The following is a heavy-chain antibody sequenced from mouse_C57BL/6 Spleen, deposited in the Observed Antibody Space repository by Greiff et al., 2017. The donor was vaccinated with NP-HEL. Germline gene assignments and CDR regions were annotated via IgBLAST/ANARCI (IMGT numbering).Heavy chain of an antibody. CDR1: GYTFTDYN. Sequence: VQLKQSGPELVKPGASVKIPCKASGYTFTDYNMDWVKQSHGKSLEWIGDINPNNGGTIYNQKFKGKATLTVDKSSSTAYMELRSLTSEDTAVYYCARGGSSYWYFDVWGTGTTVTVSS. D-gene: IGHD1-1*01. J-gene: IGHJ1*03. V-gene: IGHV1-18*01. CDR2: INPNNGGT. CDR3: ARGGSSYWYFDV.